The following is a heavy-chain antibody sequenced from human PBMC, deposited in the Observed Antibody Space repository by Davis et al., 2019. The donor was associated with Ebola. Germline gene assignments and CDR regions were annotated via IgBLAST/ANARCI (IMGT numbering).Heavy chain of an antibody. J-gene: IGHJ6*02. V-gene: IGHV4-59*12. CDR1: GGSISSYY. D-gene: IGHD2-15*01. CDR2: IYYSGST. Sequence: SETLSLTCTVSGGSISSYYWSWIRQPPGKGLEWIGYIYYSGSTNYNPSLKSRVTISVDTSKNQFSLKLSSVTAADTAVYYCARDCSGSYYYYGMDVWGQGTTVTVSS. CDR3: ARDCSGSYYYYGMDV.